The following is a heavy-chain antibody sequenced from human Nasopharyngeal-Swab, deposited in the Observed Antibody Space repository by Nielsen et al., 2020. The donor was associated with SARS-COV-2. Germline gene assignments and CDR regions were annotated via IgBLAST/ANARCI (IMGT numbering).Heavy chain of an antibody. D-gene: IGHD3-22*01. CDR3: ASYYYDSSDYSYWFDP. CDR1: GDSIRSNSYY. V-gene: IGHV4-39*01. Sequence: SETLSLTCTVSGDSIRSNSYYWGWIRQSPGKGLEWIGSFSYSGTTYFNPSLKSRVTISVDTSKNQLSVKLRSLTAADTAVYYCASYYYDSSDYSYWFDPWGQGTLVTVSS. J-gene: IGHJ5*02. CDR2: FSYSGTT.